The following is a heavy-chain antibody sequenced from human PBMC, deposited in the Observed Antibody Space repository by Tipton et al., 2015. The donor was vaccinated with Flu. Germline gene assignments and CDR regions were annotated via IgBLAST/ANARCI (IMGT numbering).Heavy chain of an antibody. Sequence: TLSLTCTVSGYSISSGYYWDWIRQPPGKGLEWIGSLYHSGSTYYNPSLQSRVTMSVDTSRNQFSLSLTSVTAADAAIYYCARSGSYHHYYFDLWGRGTLVTVSS. CDR1: GYSISSGYY. CDR3: ARSGSYHHYYFDL. D-gene: IGHD1-26*01. CDR2: LYHSGST. J-gene: IGHJ2*01. V-gene: IGHV4-38-2*02.